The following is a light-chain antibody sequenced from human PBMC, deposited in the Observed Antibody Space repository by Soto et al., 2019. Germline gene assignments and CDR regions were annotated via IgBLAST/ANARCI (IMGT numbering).Light chain of an antibody. CDR1: SSDVGANNY. CDR3: SAYTPSSTWV. Sequence: QSALTQPASVSGSPGQSITISCTGTSSDVGANNYVSWYQQHPGKAPKFIVYDVNNRPSGVSDRFSGSKSGNTASLTISGLQAEDEGDYYCSAYTPSSTWVFGGATKLTVL. V-gene: IGLV2-14*01. CDR2: DVN. J-gene: IGLJ3*02.